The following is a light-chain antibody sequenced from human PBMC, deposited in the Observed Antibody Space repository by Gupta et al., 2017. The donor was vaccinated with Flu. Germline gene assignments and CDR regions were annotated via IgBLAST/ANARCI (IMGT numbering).Light chain of an antibody. CDR2: DVS. J-gene: IGLJ3*02. Sequence: SVTISCTETSSVVGGYNYVSEHQQHPGKDPKLMIYDVSKRPTGVPGRFSGSKSGTTASLTISVLQADDEADYYCYSYGGSYRVFGGGTKLTVL. CDR3: YSYGGSYRV. CDR1: SSVVGGYNY. V-gene: IGLV2-11*03.